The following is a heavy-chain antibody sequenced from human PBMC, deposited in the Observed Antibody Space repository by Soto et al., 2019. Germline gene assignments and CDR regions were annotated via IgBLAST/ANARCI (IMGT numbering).Heavy chain of an antibody. J-gene: IGHJ4*02. CDR2: IDPDSGGT. CDR3: AKKGGYGWPYDY. V-gene: IGHV1-2*02. CDR1: GGTFSSYR. Sequence: GASVKVSCKASGGTFSSYRINWVRQAPGQGLEWMGWIDPDSGGTDYAQKFQGRVTMTRDTSISTAYMELSRLRSDDTAMYYCAKKGGYGWPYDYWGQGTLVTVSS. D-gene: IGHD3-22*01.